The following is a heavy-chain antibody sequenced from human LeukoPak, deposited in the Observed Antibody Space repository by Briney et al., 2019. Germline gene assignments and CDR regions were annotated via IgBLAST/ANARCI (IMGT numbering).Heavy chain of an antibody. CDR2: IIPIFATA. CDR3: ARAYYDFWSGYYHNPKGYYYYGMDV. Sequence: ASVKVSCKASGGTFSSYAISWVRQAPGQGLEWMGGIIPIFATANYAQKLQGRVTMTTDTSTSTAYMELRSLRSDDTAVYYCARAYYDFWSGYYHNPKGYYYYGMDVWGQGTTVTVSS. D-gene: IGHD3-3*01. J-gene: IGHJ6*02. V-gene: IGHV1-69*05. CDR1: GGTFSSYA.